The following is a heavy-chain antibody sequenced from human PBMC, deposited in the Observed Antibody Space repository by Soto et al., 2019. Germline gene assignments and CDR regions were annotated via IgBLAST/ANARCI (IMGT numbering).Heavy chain of an antibody. D-gene: IGHD5-12*01. CDR3: AKSRYSGYYYLDY. CDR2: ISGSGGST. CDR1: GFTFSSYA. V-gene: IGHV3-23*01. J-gene: IGHJ4*02. Sequence: EVQLLASGGGWVQPGGSLRLSCAASGFTFSSYAMSWVRPAPGKGLEWVSAISGSGGSTYYADSVKGRFTISRDNSKNTLYLQMNSLRAEDTAVYYCAKSRYSGYYYLDYWGQGTLVTVSS.